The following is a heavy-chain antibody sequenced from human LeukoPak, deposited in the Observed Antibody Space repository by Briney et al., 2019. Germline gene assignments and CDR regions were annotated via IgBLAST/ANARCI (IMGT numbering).Heavy chain of an antibody. CDR2: IKEDGGEK. CDR3: ARVLGCTNGVCHDAFDI. CDR1: VFTFSRYW. V-gene: IGHV3-7*01. D-gene: IGHD2-8*01. Sequence: GGSLRLSCAASVFTFSRYWMSWVRQAPGKGLEWVANIKEDGGEKFHVDSVKGRLTISRDNAKKSLYLQMNSLRAEDTAVYFCARVLGCTNGVCHDAFDIWGQGTVVTVSS. J-gene: IGHJ3*02.